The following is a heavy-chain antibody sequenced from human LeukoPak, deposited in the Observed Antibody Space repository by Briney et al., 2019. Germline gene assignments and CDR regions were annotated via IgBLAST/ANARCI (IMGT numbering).Heavy chain of an antibody. Sequence: GGSLRLSCIASGFTFGDYAMSWVRQAPGKGLEWVGFIRSKAYGGTTEYAASVKGRFTISRDDSKSIAYLQMNSLKTEDTAVYYCTRGTPNWFDPWGQGTLVTVSS. V-gene: IGHV3-49*04. D-gene: IGHD1-1*01. CDR2: IRSKAYGGTT. J-gene: IGHJ5*02. CDR1: GFTFGDYA. CDR3: TRGTPNWFDP.